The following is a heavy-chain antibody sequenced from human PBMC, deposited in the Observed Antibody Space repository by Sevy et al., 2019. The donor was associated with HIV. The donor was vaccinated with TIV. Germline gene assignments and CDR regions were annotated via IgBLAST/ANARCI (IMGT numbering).Heavy chain of an antibody. CDR3: ARPLHYYGSGSYYTAFDY. V-gene: IGHV1-18*04. J-gene: IGHJ4*02. Sequence: ASVKVSCKASGYTFTSYGISWVRQAPGQGLEWMGWISAYNGNTNYAQKLQGRVTMTTDTSTSTAYRELGSLRSDDTAVYYWARPLHYYGSGSYYTAFDYWGQGTLVTVSS. CDR1: GYTFTSYG. CDR2: ISAYNGNT. D-gene: IGHD3-10*01.